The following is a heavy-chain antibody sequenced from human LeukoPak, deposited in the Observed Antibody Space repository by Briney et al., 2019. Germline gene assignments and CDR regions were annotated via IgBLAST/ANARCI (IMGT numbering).Heavy chain of an antibody. CDR2: ISDSGGTT. CDR3: AKARSGSSSGCYNY. J-gene: IGHJ4*02. CDR1: GFTFRNYS. D-gene: IGHD2-2*02. Sequence: GGSLRLSCAASGFTFRNYSMNWVRQAPGKGLEWVSGISDSGGTTDYADSVKGRFAISRDNSNNTLYLQMNSLRAEDTAVYYCAKARSGSSSGCYNYWGQGTLVTVSS. V-gene: IGHV3-23*01.